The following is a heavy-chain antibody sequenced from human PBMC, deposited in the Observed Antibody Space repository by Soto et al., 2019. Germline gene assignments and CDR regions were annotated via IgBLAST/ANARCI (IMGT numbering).Heavy chain of an antibody. CDR3: ARDIRGYSRALDY. D-gene: IGHD5-12*01. CDR2: IYYSGAT. CDR1: GDAVSSGSYY. V-gene: IGHV4-61*01. Sequence: NPSETLSLTCNVSGDAVSSGSYYGTWVRQPPGKGLEWSGNIYYSGATNYNPSLQNRVTISIDTSKNQYSLKLTSVTAADAALYYCARDIRGYSRALDYWGQGTQVTVSS. J-gene: IGHJ4*02.